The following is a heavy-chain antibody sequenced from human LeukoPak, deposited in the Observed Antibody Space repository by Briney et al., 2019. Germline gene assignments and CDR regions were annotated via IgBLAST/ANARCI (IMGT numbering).Heavy chain of an antibody. CDR1: GFTYSTYW. CDR3: TTHRVAAGTIDY. CDR2: IDSDGSST. Sequence: GRSQRLFCAASGFTYSTYWMHWAPEAPGKALVCVSSIDSDGSSTSYADYVKGRFTISRDNAKNTLYLQMNSLRAEDTAVYYCTTHRVAAGTIDYWGQGTLVTVSS. D-gene: IGHD6-13*01. V-gene: IGHV3-74*01. J-gene: IGHJ4*02.